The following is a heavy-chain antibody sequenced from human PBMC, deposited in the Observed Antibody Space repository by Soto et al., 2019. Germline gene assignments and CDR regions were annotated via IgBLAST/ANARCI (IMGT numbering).Heavy chain of an antibody. CDR2: IYWDDDK. V-gene: IGHV2-5*02. Sequence: QITLKESGPTLVKPTQTLTLTCTFSGFSLSTNGVGVGWIRQPPGKALEWLALIYWDDDKRYSPSLKSRLTITKDTSKNQVVLTMTNMDPVDTATYYCAHLGGIATYPVLFDYWGQGTLVTVSS. CDR3: AHLGGIATYPVLFDY. J-gene: IGHJ4*02. CDR1: GFSLSTNGVG. D-gene: IGHD1-26*01.